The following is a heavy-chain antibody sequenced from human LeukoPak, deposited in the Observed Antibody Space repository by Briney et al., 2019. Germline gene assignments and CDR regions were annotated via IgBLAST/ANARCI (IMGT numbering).Heavy chain of an antibody. CDR2: ISGSGGGT. CDR1: GFTFNSYA. J-gene: IGHJ4*02. CDR3: AKTTTGYSSGRYPGWPVDC. V-gene: IGHV3-23*01. Sequence: GGSLRLSCGASGFTFNSYAVSWVRQAPGKGLEWVSAISGSGGGTYYADSVKGRFTISRDNSKNTVYLQLNSLSTEDTAVYYCAKTTTGYSSGRYPGWPVDCWGQGTLVTVSS. D-gene: IGHD6-19*01.